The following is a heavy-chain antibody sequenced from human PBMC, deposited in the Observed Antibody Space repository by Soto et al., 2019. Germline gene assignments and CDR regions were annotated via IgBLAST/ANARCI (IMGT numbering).Heavy chain of an antibody. CDR3: ARDLGSGYTGYYYYMDV. Sequence: GGSLRLSCAASGFTFSSYSMNWVRQAPGKGLEWVSSVSSSSNDIYYADSLKGRFTISRDDAKNSLYLQMNSLRAEDTAVYYCARDLGSGYTGYYYYMDVWGKGTTVTVSS. D-gene: IGHD5-12*01. CDR1: GFTFSSYS. J-gene: IGHJ6*03. V-gene: IGHV3-21*01. CDR2: VSSSSNDI.